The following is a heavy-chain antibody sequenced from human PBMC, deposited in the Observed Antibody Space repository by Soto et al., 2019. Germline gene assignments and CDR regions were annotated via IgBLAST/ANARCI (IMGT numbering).Heavy chain of an antibody. J-gene: IGHJ6*02. D-gene: IGHD3-22*01. CDR3: AKDREDDSRGYYCDYYYYGMDV. CDR1: GITFSSYA. CDR2: ISGSGGST. Sequence: GGSLRLSCAASGITFSSYAMSWVRQAPGKGLEWVSAISGSGGSTYYADSVKGRFTISRDNSKNTLYMQMNSLRAEHTAVYYCAKDREDDSRGYYCDYYYYGMDVWGQGTTVTVSS. V-gene: IGHV3-23*01.